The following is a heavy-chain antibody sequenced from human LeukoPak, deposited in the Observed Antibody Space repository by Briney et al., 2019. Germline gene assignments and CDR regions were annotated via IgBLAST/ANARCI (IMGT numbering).Heavy chain of an antibody. CDR2: ISYDGSNK. J-gene: IGHJ4*02. CDR3: AKGAALRLGELSLYAPLDY. V-gene: IGHV3-30*18. D-gene: IGHD3-16*02. Sequence: GGSLRLSCAASGFTFSSYGMHWVRQAPGKGLEWVAVISYDGSNKYYADSVKGRFTISRDNSKNTLYLQMNSLRAEDTAVYYCAKGAALRLGELSLYAPLDYWGQGTLVTVSS. CDR1: GFTFSSYG.